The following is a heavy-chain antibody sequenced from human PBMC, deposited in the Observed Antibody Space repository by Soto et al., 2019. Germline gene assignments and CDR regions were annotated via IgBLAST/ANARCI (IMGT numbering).Heavy chain of an antibody. Sequence: TSETLSLTCAISGAPITWGDYSWNWIRQPPGKGLEWIGYIFHGGSTYYNPSLRSRVTISVDRSRTQFSLKMSSVTAADTAVYYCAISSGWYSPMYYFYYGLDVWGQGTTVTVSS. J-gene: IGHJ6*02. D-gene: IGHD6-19*01. CDR3: AISSGWYSPMYYFYYGLDV. CDR2: IFHGGST. CDR1: GAPITWGDYS. V-gene: IGHV4-30-2*01.